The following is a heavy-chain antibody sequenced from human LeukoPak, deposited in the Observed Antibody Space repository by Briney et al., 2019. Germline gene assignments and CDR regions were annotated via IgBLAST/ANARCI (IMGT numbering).Heavy chain of an antibody. D-gene: IGHD3-3*01. V-gene: IGHV3-9*01. Sequence: GGSLRLSCAASGFTFDDYAMHWVRQAPGKGLEWVSGISWNSGSIGYADSVKGRFTISRDNAKNTLYLQMNSLRAEDTAVYYCARDRYYDFWSGYSTDDYWGQGTLVTVSS. J-gene: IGHJ4*02. CDR2: ISWNSGSI. CDR1: GFTFDDYA. CDR3: ARDRYYDFWSGYSTDDY.